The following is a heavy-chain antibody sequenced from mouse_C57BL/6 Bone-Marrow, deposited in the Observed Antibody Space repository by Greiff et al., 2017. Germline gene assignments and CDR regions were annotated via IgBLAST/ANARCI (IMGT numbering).Heavy chain of an antibody. CDR2: IRNKANGYTT. D-gene: IGHD1-2*01. CDR1: GFTFTDYY. V-gene: IGHV7-3*01. J-gene: IGHJ3*01. Sequence: EVMLVESGGGLVQPGGSLSLSCAASGFTFTDYYMSWVRQPPGKALEWLGFIRNKANGYTTEYSASVKGRFTISRDNSQSILYLQMNALRAEDSATYYCASHYGGFAYWGQGTLVTVSA. CDR3: ASHYGGFAY.